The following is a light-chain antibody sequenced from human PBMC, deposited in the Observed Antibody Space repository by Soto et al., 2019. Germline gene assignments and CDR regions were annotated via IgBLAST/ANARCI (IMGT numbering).Light chain of an antibody. V-gene: IGLV1-40*01. J-gene: IGLJ1*01. CDR3: QSYDSSLSGNYV. CDR2: GNT. CDR1: TSDIGAGFD. Sequence: QCLLTQPPSVSGAPGQRVTISCTGSTSDIGAGFDVHWYQQLPGKAPKLLIYGNTNRPSGVPDRFSGSKSGTSASLAITGLQAEDEADYYCQSYDSSLSGNYVFRTGTKVTVL.